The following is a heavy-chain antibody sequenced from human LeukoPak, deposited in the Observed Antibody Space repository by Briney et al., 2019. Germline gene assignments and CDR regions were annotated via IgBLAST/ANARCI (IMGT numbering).Heavy chain of an antibody. CDR3: AKDEATSGGGLAS. V-gene: IGHV3-53*01. CDR1: GFTVSGTH. CDR2: MYTGETT. J-gene: IGHJ4*02. Sequence: GGSLRLSCAASGFTVSGTHMSWVRQAPGKGLEWVAAMYTGETTYCADSVTGRFTISRDNSKNTLYLHMNSLRAEDTAVYYCAKDEATSGGGLASWGQGTLVSVSS. D-gene: IGHD3-16*01.